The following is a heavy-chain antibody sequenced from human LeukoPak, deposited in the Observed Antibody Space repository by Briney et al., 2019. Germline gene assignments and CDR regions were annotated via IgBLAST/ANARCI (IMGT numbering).Heavy chain of an antibody. CDR3: AAFDCSSTSCSNY. V-gene: IGHV1-69*13. CDR2: IIPIFGTA. J-gene: IGHJ4*02. CDR1: GYTFTSYY. Sequence: SVKVSCKASGYTFTSYYMHWVRQAPGQGLEWMGGIIPIFGTANYAQKFQGRVTITADESTSTAYMELSSLRSEDTAVHYCAAFDCSSTSCSNYWGQGTLVTVSS. D-gene: IGHD2-2*01.